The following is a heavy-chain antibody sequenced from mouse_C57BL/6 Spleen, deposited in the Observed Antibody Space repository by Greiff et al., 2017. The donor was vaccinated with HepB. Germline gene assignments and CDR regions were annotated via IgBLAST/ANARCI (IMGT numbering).Heavy chain of an antibody. CDR2: IYPGDGDT. V-gene: IGHV1-82*01. CDR3: ARWTGKGAY. CDR1: GYAFSSSW. J-gene: IGHJ3*01. Sequence: VQLQQSGPELVKPGASVKISCKASGYAFSSSWMNWVKQRPGKGLEWIGRIYPGDGDTNYNGKFKGKATLTADKSSSTAYMQLSSLTSEDSAVYFCARWTGKGAYWGQGTLVTVSA. D-gene: IGHD4-1*01.